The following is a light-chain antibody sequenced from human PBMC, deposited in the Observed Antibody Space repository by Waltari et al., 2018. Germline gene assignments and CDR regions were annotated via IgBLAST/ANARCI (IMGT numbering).Light chain of an antibody. J-gene: IGLJ2*01. Sequence: QSVFTQPPSVSAAPGQKVTISCSATSPHIGTHYVSWYQQFPGTAPKVLIHDNNKRPSGIPDRFSGSKSGTSATLVITGPQTGDEADYYRGTWDTSLSKVFGGGTKLTVL. CDR2: DNN. V-gene: IGLV1-51*01. CDR1: SPHIGTHY. CDR3: GTWDTSLSKV.